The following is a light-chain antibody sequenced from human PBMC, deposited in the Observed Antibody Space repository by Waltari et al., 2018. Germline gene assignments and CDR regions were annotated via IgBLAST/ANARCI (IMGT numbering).Light chain of an antibody. CDR3: QQRNNWPLT. V-gene: IGKV3-15*01. Sequence: EIEMTQSPATLSVSPGERATVSCRASQSVGNKLAWYQQKPGQAPRLLFYDASTRATGIPVRFSGSGSGTEFSLSISSLEPEDFAVYYCQQRNNWPLTFGGGTKVEIK. J-gene: IGKJ4*01. CDR2: DAS. CDR1: QSVGNK.